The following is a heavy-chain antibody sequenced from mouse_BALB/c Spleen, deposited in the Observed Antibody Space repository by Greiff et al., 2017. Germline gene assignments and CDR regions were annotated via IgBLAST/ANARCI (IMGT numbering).Heavy chain of an antibody. Sequence: EVKLMESGGGLVQPGGSRKLSCAASGFTFSSFGMHWVRQAPEKGLEWVAYISSGSSTIYYADTVKGRFTISRDNPKNTLFLQMTSLRSEDTAMYYCARWDYGYYFDYWGQGTTLTVSS. CDR1: GFTFSSFG. J-gene: IGHJ2*01. CDR3: ARWDYGYYFDY. D-gene: IGHD1-2*01. CDR2: ISSGSSTI. V-gene: IGHV5-17*02.